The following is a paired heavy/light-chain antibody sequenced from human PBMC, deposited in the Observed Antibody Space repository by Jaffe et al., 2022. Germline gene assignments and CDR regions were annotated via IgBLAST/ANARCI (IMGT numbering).Heavy chain of an antibody. CDR1: GFTFGDYA. D-gene: IGHD3-10*01. CDR3: AKGGYYGSGHQWCFDS. Sequence: EIQLVESGGGLVQPGRSLRLSCAASGFTFGDYAMHWVRQAPGKGLEWVSGIGPNSGRWGHAASVRDRFTISRDNAKNSLYLQMNSLRPEDTALYYCAKGGYYGSGHQWCFDSWGQGILVTVSS. CDR2: IGPNSGRW. V-gene: IGHV3-9*01. J-gene: IGHJ4*02.
Light chain of an antibody. CDR3: QQYSNYPET. J-gene: IGKJ2*01. V-gene: IGKV1-5*03. Sequence: DIQMTQSPSTLSASVGDRVTITCRASQSISSWLAWYQQKPGKAPKLLINKASSLESGVPSRFSGSGSGTDFTLTISSLQPDDFATYYCQQYSNYPETFGQGTKLEI. CDR2: KAS. CDR1: QSISSW.